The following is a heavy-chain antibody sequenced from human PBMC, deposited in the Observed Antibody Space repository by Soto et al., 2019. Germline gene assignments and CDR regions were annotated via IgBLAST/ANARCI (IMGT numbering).Heavy chain of an antibody. CDR1: GDSISNVY. CDR2: VSASART. Sequence: QVQLQESGPGLVKPSETLSLTCTVSGDSISNVYWSWIRQPAGKGLESMGRVSASARTNYIPSLPSRVTLSHDTSQHQSSLRLTSVSAADTAVYFCATGMGRYLDLWGRGTMVIVSS. J-gene: IGHJ2*01. V-gene: IGHV4-4*07. D-gene: IGHD3-16*01. CDR3: ATGMGRYLDL.